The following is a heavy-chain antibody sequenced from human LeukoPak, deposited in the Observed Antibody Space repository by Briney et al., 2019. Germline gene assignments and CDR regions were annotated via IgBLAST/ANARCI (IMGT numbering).Heavy chain of an antibody. J-gene: IGHJ6*02. CDR1: GFTFSSYE. CDR3: ARGLWFGEGFGMDV. D-gene: IGHD3-10*01. V-gene: IGHV3-48*03. CDR2: ISSGSTI. Sequence: PGGSLRLSCAASGFTFSSYEMNWVRQAPGKGREWVSYISSGSTIYYAASVKGRFTISRDNAQNSLYQQMNSLRAEDTAVYYCARGLWFGEGFGMDVWGQGTTVTVSS.